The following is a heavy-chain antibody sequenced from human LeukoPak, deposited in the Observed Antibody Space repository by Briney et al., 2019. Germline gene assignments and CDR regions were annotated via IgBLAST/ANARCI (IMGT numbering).Heavy chain of an antibody. Sequence: SQTLSLTCAISGDSFSSNSASWICIRQSPSRGLEWLGRTYYRSKWYNDYAVSVKGRITINPDTSKNQFSLQLNSVTPGDTAVYYCARGSYFDYWAQGTLVTVSS. V-gene: IGHV6-1*01. CDR1: GDSFSSNSAS. J-gene: IGHJ4*02. CDR3: ARGSYFDY. CDR2: TYYRSKWYN.